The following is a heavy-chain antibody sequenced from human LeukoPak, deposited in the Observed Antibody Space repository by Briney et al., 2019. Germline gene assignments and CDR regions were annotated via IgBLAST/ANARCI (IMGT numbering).Heavy chain of an antibody. D-gene: IGHD3-10*01. CDR2: IYYSGYT. Sequence: SETLSLTCAVSGGSISSSNWWSWVRQPPGKGLEWIGYIYYSGYTNYNPSLKSRVTISVDTSKNQFSLKLSSVTAADTAVYYCARTTMVRGTYYMDVWGKGTTVTISS. V-gene: IGHV4-4*02. CDR1: GGSISSSNW. J-gene: IGHJ6*03. CDR3: ARTTMVRGTYYMDV.